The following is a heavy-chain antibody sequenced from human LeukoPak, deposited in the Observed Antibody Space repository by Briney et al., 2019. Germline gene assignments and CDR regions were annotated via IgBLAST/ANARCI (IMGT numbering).Heavy chain of an antibody. Sequence: ASVKVSCKVSGYTFTSYGISWVRQAPGQGLEWMGWISAYNGNTNYAQKLQGRVTMTTDTSTSTAYMELRSLRSDDTAVYYCARVRGCSSTSCRFDPWGQGTLVTVSS. CDR1: GYTFTSYG. V-gene: IGHV1-18*01. D-gene: IGHD2-2*01. CDR3: ARVRGCSSTSCRFDP. J-gene: IGHJ5*02. CDR2: ISAYNGNT.